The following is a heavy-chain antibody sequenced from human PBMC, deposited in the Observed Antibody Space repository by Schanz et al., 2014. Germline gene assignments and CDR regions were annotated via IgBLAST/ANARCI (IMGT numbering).Heavy chain of an antibody. Sequence: EVQLVESGGGLVQPGGSLRLSCAASGFTLSNSDMHWVRQGTGKGLEWVSSISSSSSYIYYADSVKGRFTISRDNAKNSLYLQMNSLRAEDTAVYYCARANYRRKINFDYWVRGTLVTVSS. CDR2: ISSSSSYI. D-gene: IGHD3-10*01. V-gene: IGHV3-21*01. CDR3: ARANYRRKINFDY. J-gene: IGHJ4*02. CDR1: GFTLSNSD.